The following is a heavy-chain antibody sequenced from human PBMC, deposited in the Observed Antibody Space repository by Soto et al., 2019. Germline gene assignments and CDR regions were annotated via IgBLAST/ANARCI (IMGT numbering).Heavy chain of an antibody. J-gene: IGHJ4*02. D-gene: IGHD3-3*01. CDR2: ISGSAGST. CDR3: AKDPILLITTIYFDY. CDR1: GFTFSSYS. V-gene: IGHV3-23*01. Sequence: PGGSLRLSCAASGFTFSSYSMSWVRQAPGKGLEWVSAISGSAGSTYYADSVKGRFTISRDNSNNTLYLQMNSLRAEDTAVYYCAKDPILLITTIYFDYWGQGTLVTAPQ.